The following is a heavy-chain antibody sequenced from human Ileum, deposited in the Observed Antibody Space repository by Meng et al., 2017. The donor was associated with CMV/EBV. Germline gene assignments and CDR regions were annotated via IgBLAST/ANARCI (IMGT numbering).Heavy chain of an antibody. D-gene: IGHD6-6*01. Sequence: GESLKISCAASGFSFSSYWMSWVRQAPGKGLEWVGTIKSDGSEEHYVDSVKGRFTISRDNAKNSLHLQMDILRAEDTAVYYCARVYSSSSGKAADYWGQGTLVTVSS. CDR2: IKSDGSEE. J-gene: IGHJ4*02. CDR3: ARVYSSSSGKAADY. V-gene: IGHV3-7*01. CDR1: GFSFSSYW.